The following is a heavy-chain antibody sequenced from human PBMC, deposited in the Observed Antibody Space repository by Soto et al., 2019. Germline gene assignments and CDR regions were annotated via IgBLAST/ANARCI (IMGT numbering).Heavy chain of an antibody. CDR1: GYTFTRYY. CDR3: ARTSIAARLPGEGRHFDY. D-gene: IGHD6-6*01. V-gene: IGHV1-46*01. Sequence: GPSVKVSGKASGYTFTRYYMHLVRPAPAPGLERMGIINPSSSNTSYAQKYQGRNTMTRNTTKSTVYKEMSSLRSENTAVYYCARTSIAARLPGEGRHFDYWGQGTLVTVSS. CDR2: INPSSSNT. J-gene: IGHJ4*02.